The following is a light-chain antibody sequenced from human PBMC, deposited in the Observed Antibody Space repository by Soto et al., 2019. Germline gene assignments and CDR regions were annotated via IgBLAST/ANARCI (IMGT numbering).Light chain of an antibody. J-gene: IGKJ1*01. CDR2: DAS. Sequence: EIVLTQSPGTLSLPPGERTTLSCRASQSVSSYLAWYQQKPGQAPRLLIYDASTRATGISARFSGSGSGTDFTLTISSLEPEDFAVYYCQQRSNWPVTFGQGTKVEVK. CDR1: QSVSSY. CDR3: QQRSNWPVT. V-gene: IGKV3-11*01.